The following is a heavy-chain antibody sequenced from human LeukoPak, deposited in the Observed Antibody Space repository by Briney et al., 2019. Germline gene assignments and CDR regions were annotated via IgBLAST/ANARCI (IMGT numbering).Heavy chain of an antibody. J-gene: IGHJ4*02. Sequence: ASVKVSCKASGYTFTGYYMHWVRQAPGQGLEWMGWINPNSGGTNYAQKFQGRVTMTRDTSISTAYMELSRLGSDDTAVYYCARDAGYGGNSAFDYWGQGTLVTVSS. V-gene: IGHV1-2*02. CDR2: INPNSGGT. CDR1: GYTFTGYY. D-gene: IGHD4-23*01. CDR3: ARDAGYGGNSAFDY.